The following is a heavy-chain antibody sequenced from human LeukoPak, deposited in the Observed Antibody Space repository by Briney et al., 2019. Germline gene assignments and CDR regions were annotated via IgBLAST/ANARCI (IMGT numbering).Heavy chain of an antibody. CDR3: ARGPYSSNSWFDP. CDR2: IKEDGSEK. V-gene: IGHV3-7*04. CDR1: GFTFSSYW. D-gene: IGHD6-19*01. Sequence: GGSLRLSCAASGFTFSSYWMSWVRQAPGKGLEWVANIKEDGSEKYYVDSVKGRFTISRDNAKNSLYLQMNSLRAEDTAVYYCARGPYSSNSWFDPWGQGTLVTVSS. J-gene: IGHJ5*02.